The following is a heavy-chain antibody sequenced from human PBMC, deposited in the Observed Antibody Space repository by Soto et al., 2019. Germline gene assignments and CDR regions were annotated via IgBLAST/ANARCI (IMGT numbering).Heavy chain of an antibody. CDR1: GFTFGSFD. CDR3: AKGLTGTTSHFDY. Sequence: EVHLLESGGGLVQPGGSLRLSCAASGFTFGSFDMNWVRQAPGKGLEWVSTISGGGGNTYYADSVKGRFTISRDNSKNTLYLQMNSLRAEDTAVYYCAKGLTGTTSHFDYWGQGTLGTVSS. D-gene: IGHD1-7*01. J-gene: IGHJ4*02. V-gene: IGHV3-23*01. CDR2: ISGGGGNT.